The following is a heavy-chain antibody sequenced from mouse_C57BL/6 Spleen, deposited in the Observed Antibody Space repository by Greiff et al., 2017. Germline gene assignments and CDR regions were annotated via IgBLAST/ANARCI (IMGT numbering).Heavy chain of an antibody. CDR2: IDPSDSYT. J-gene: IGHJ1*03. CDR1: GYTFTSYW. CDR3: ARTGSSYGWYFGV. V-gene: IGHV1-69*01. D-gene: IGHD1-1*01. Sequence: QVQLQQPGAELVMPGASVKLSCKASGYTFTSYWMHWVKQRPGQGLEWIGEIDPSDSYTNYNQKFKGKSTLTVDKSSSTAYMQLSSLTSEDSAVYYCARTGSSYGWYFGVWGTGTTVTVSS.